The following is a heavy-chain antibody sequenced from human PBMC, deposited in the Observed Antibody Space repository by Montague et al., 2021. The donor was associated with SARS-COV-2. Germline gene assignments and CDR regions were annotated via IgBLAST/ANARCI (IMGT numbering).Heavy chain of an antibody. D-gene: IGHD3-16*02. J-gene: IGHJ3*02. V-gene: IGHV3-48*03. CDR3: TRDYRSIVGDGLDI. Sequence: SLRLSCAASGFTFSNYDMNWVRQAPGKGPEWISYISTSAYTTSYACSVKGRFTISRDNGKNSLYLQMKSLRVEDTAVYDCTRDYRSIVGDGLDIWGQGTKVTVSS. CDR1: GFTFSNYD. CDR2: ISTSAYTT.